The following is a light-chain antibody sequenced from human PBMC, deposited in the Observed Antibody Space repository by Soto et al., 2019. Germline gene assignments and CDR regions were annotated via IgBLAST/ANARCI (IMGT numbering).Light chain of an antibody. CDR2: AAF. CDR3: QQSYSTPPWT. Sequence: DIQMTQSPSSLSASVGDRVTITCRASQSISNYLNWYQQKPGKAPKLLIYAAFSLQSGVPSRFSGSGSGTDFTLTISSVQPEDFATYYCQQSYSTPPWTFGQGTNVEIK. V-gene: IGKV1-39*01. CDR1: QSISNY. J-gene: IGKJ1*01.